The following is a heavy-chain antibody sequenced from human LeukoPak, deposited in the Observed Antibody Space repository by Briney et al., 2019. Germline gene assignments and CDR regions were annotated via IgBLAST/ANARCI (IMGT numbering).Heavy chain of an antibody. D-gene: IGHD6-19*01. V-gene: IGHV4-39*07. CDR3: ARDIGAVADDY. J-gene: IGHJ4*02. Sequence: SETLSLTCTVSGGSISSSPYYWSWIRQPPGKGLEWIGEINHSGSTNYNPSLKSRVTISVDTSKNQFSLKLSSVTAADTAVYYCARDIGAVADDYWGQGTLVTVSS. CDR1: GGSISSSPYY. CDR2: INHSGST.